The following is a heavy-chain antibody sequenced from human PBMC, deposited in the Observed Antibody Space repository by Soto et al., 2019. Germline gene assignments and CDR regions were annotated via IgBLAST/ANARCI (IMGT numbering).Heavy chain of an antibody. Sequence: SETLSLTCTVSGVSISPYYWTWIRHPPGKGLEWIGYVYHTGNTYYNPSLKSRVTISLDTSKNQVSLRLKSVTAADTAVYYCAREQYNWKLWGQGTLVTVSS. J-gene: IGHJ4*02. CDR1: GVSISPYY. V-gene: IGHV4-59*01. CDR2: VYHTGNT. D-gene: IGHD1-20*01. CDR3: AREQYNWKL.